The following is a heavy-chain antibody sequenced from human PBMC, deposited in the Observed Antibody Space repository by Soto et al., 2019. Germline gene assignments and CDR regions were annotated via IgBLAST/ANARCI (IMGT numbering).Heavy chain of an antibody. CDR1: GGSISSSY. Sequence: HVRLQESGPGLVNPSETLSLTFTVSGGSISSSYWSWIRQPPGRELEWIGYIYYNGDTNYNPSLKSRFTISLDTSKNQFSLRVNSLTAAETALYYCARHRELWGQGTMVTVSS. D-gene: IGHD1-1*01. J-gene: IGHJ3*01. CDR3: ARHREL. V-gene: IGHV4-59*08. CDR2: IYYNGDT.